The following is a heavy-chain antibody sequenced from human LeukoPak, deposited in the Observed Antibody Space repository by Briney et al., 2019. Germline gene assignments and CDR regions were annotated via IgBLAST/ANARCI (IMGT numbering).Heavy chain of an antibody. V-gene: IGHV4-38-2*02. D-gene: IGHD6-13*01. CDR2: IYHSGST. Sequence: PSETLSLTCAVYGGSFSGYYWGWIRQPPGKGLEWIGSIYHSGSTYYNPSLKSRVTISVDTSRNQFSLKLSSVTAADTAVYYCARDSTYSSSWYGTSFDYWGQGTLVTVSS. CDR1: GGSFSGYY. J-gene: IGHJ4*02. CDR3: ARDSTYSSSWYGTSFDY.